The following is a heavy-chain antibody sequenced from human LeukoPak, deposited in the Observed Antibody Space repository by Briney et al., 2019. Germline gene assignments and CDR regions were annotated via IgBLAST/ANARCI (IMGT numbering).Heavy chain of an antibody. CDR2: TKSDGSRT. J-gene: IGHJ4*02. CDR3: TRYCRDGRCHSDLFDN. CDR1: RCSHRGCW. D-gene: IGHD2-15*01. V-gene: IGHV3-74*01. Sequence: GGTLRLSFVSTRCSHRGCWCHAVGQGPGKGLEWVSGTKSDGSRTDYADSVRGRFTISRDNAKHRLYLQMNSPSAESAAVYYCTRYCRDGRCHSDLFDNWGQGALVTVSS.